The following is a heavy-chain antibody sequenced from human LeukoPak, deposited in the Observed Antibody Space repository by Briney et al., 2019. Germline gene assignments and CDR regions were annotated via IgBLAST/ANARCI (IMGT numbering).Heavy chain of an antibody. J-gene: IGHJ4*02. CDR2: INPSGGST. D-gene: IGHD2-15*01. Sequence: ASVKVSCKASGYTFTSYYMHWVRQAPGQGLERMGIINPSGGSTSYAQKFQGRVTMTRDTSTSTVYMELSSLRSEDTAVYYCGLVVAASHFDYWGQGTLVTVSS. CDR1: GYTFTSYY. V-gene: IGHV1-46*01. CDR3: GLVVAASHFDY.